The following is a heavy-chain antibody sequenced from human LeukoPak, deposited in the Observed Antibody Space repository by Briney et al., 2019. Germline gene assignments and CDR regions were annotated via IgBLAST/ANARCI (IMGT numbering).Heavy chain of an antibody. CDR1: GFTFSSYS. CDR2: ISSSSSTI. J-gene: IGHJ3*02. V-gene: IGHV3-48*01. Sequence: PGGSLRLSCAASGFTFSSYSMNWVRQAPGKGLEWVSYISSSSSTIYYADSVKGRFTISRDNAKNSLYLQVNSLRAEDTAVYYCARGSGSYYDAFDIWGRGTMVTVSS. D-gene: IGHD1-26*01. CDR3: ARGSGSYYDAFDI.